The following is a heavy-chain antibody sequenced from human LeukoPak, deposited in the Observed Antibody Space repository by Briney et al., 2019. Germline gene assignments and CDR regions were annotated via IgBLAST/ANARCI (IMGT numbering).Heavy chain of an antibody. Sequence: KPSETLSLTCAVYGGSFSGYYWSWIRQPPGKGLEWIGEINHSGSTNYNPSLKSRVTISVDTSKNQFSLKLSSVTAADTAVYYCARGRAYCAGDCFYFDYWGQGTLVTVSS. V-gene: IGHV4-34*01. D-gene: IGHD2-21*02. CDR2: INHSGST. CDR1: GGSFSGYY. CDR3: ARGRAYCAGDCFYFDY. J-gene: IGHJ4*02.